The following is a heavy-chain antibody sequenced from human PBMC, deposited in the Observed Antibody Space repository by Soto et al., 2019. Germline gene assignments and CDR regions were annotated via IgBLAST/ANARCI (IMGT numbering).Heavy chain of an antibody. D-gene: IGHD3-22*01. CDR3: AKDVFSYYDSSGLDY. J-gene: IGHJ4*02. Sequence: QVQLVESGGGVVQPGRSLRLSCAASGFTFSSYGMHWVRQAPGKGLEWVAVISYDGSNKYYADSVKGRFTISRDNSKNTLYLQMNSLRAEDTAVYYCAKDVFSYYDSSGLDYWGQGTLVTVSS. CDR2: ISYDGSNK. V-gene: IGHV3-30*18. CDR1: GFTFSSYG.